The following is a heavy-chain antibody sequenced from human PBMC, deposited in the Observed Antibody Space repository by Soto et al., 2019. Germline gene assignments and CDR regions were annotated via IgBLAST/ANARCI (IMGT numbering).Heavy chain of an antibody. Sequence: SGPTLVNPTQTLTLTFTFSVFSLSTSGEGVGWIRQPPGKALEWLALIYWDDDKRYSPSLKSRLTITKDTSKNQVVLTMTNMDPVDTATYYCAHALTYYDYIWGSYRYGYNWFDPWGQGTLVTVSS. V-gene: IGHV2-5*02. CDR3: AHALTYYDYIWGSYRYGYNWFDP. CDR1: VFSLSTSGEG. D-gene: IGHD3-16*02. J-gene: IGHJ5*02. CDR2: IYWDDDK.